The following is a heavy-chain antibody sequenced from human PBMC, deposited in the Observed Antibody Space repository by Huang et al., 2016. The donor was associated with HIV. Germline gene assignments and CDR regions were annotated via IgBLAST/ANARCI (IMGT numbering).Heavy chain of an antibody. J-gene: IGHJ4*02. Sequence: QVQLVESGGGVVQPGGSLRLSCAASGFTFAAYGMHWVRQAPGSGLEWVAFIRSDATDKYYADSVKGRFTASRDNSKNTLFLHMNSLRPEDTALYYCAKIPPLHANLATSGPGPVDYWGQGTLVTVSS. CDR3: AKIPPLHANLATSGPGPVDY. CDR2: IRSDATDK. CDR1: GFTFAAYG. D-gene: IGHD6-13*01. V-gene: IGHV3-30*02.